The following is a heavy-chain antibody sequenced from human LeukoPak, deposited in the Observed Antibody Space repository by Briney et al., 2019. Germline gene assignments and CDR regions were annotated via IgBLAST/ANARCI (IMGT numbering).Heavy chain of an antibody. D-gene: IGHD2-15*01. CDR2: IKEDGSEK. CDR1: GFTFSSYW. Sequence: QHGGSLRLSCAASGFTFSSYWMSWVRQAPGKGLEWVANIKEDGSEKNYVDSVKGRFTISRDNSKNTLYLQMNSLRAEDTAVYYCAKGTKGYCSGGSCYHFDYWGQGTLVTVSS. CDR3: AKGTKGYCSGGSCYHFDY. V-gene: IGHV3-7*05. J-gene: IGHJ4*02.